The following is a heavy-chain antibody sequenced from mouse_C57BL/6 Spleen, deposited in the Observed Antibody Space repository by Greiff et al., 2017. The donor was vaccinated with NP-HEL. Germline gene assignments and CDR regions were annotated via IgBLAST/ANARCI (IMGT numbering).Heavy chain of an antibody. Sequence: QVQLQQPGAELVMPGASVKLSCKASGYTFTSYWMHWVKQRPGQGLEWIGEIDPSDSYTNYNQKFKGKSTLTVDKSSSTAYMQLSSLASEDSAVDYGAPNYGGAMDYWGQGTSVTVSS. CDR2: IDPSDSYT. D-gene: IGHD1-1*01. CDR1: GYTFTSYW. CDR3: APNYGGAMDY. V-gene: IGHV1-69*01. J-gene: IGHJ4*01.